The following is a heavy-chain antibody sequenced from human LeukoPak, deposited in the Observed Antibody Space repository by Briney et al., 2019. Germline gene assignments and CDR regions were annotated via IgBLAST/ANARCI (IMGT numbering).Heavy chain of an antibody. CDR1: GFTFSDYY. CDR3: AKGGSRWSHYYNDMEV. CDR2: ISSSSSYT. J-gene: IGHJ6*02. D-gene: IGHD6-13*01. Sequence: GGSLRLSCAASGFTFSDYYMSWIRQAPGKGLEWVSYISSSSSYTNYADSVKGRFTISRDNAKNSLYLQMNSLRAEDTAVYYCAKGGSRWSHYYNDMEVGGPGTTVIVSS. V-gene: IGHV3-11*06.